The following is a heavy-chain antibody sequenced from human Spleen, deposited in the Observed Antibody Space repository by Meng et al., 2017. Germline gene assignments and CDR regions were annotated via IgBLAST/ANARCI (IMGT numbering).Heavy chain of an antibody. Sequence: GSLRLSCVVSGGSFSDYYWSWIRQPPGKGLEWIGEINHSGSINYSPSFRRRLTISLDTSKNQFSLTLTSVTAADTAVYFCASRDYHDSSGYYRHFTHWGQGTEVTVSS. J-gene: IGHJ4*02. V-gene: IGHV4-34*01. CDR2: INHSGSI. CDR3: ASRDYHDSSGYYRHFTH. D-gene: IGHD3-22*01. CDR1: GGSFSDYY.